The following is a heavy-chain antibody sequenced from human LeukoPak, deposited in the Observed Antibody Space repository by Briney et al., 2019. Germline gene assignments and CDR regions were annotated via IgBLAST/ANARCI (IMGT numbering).Heavy chain of an antibody. CDR2: IYTSGST. V-gene: IGHV4-61*02. D-gene: IGHD2-21*02. CDR3: ARGDIVVETV. CDR1: GGSISSGSYY. J-gene: IGHJ4*02. Sequence: PSETLSLTCTVSGGSISSGSYYWSWIRQPAGKGLEWIGRIYTSGSTNYNPSLKSRVTISVDTSKNQFSLKLSSVTAADTAVYYCARGDIVVETVWGQGTLVTVSS.